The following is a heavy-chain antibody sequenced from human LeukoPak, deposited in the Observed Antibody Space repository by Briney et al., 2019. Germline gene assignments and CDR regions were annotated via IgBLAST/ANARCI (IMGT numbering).Heavy chain of an antibody. D-gene: IGHD6-13*01. CDR3: TKDTSSYYLHYMDV. CDR2: I. V-gene: IGHV3-9*01. J-gene: IGHJ6*03. CDR1: GFTFDDYA. Sequence: GRSLRLSRVASGFTFDDYAMHWVRQAPEKGLEWVSGIKGRFTLYRHNAKNSLSLHLNSLRAEDTALYFCTKDTSSYYLHYMDVWGKGTPVTVS.